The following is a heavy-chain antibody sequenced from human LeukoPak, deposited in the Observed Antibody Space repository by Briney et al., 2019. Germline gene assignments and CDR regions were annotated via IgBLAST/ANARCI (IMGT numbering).Heavy chain of an antibody. CDR1: GYTFTNYD. CDR2: MNPNSGNA. CDR3: ARTGGNYYYDYYMDV. V-gene: IGHV1-8*03. J-gene: IGHJ6*03. D-gene: IGHD4-23*01. Sequence: ASVKVSCKTSGYTFTNYDINWVRQATGQVLEWMGWMNPNSGNAGYAQKFQGRVTITRNTSITTAYMELGSLRSEDTAVYYCARTGGNYYYDYYMDVWGKGTTVTVSS.